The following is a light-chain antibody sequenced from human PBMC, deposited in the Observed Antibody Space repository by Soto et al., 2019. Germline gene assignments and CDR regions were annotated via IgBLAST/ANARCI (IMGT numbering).Light chain of an antibody. CDR3: QSYDSSLSAVV. J-gene: IGLJ2*01. CDR2: GNS. CDR1: SSNIGAGYD. V-gene: IGLV1-40*01. Sequence: QSVLTQPPSVSGAPGQSVTISCTGRSSNIGAGYDVHWYQQLPGTAPKLLIYGNSNRPSGVPDRFSGSKSGTSASLAITGLQAEDEADYYCQSYDSSLSAVVFGGGTKVTVL.